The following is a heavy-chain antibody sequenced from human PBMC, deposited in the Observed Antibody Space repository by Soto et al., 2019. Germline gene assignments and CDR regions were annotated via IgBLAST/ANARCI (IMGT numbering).Heavy chain of an antibody. J-gene: IGHJ2*01. CDR3: SIPFRAVIVVPDAHAMHL. V-gene: IGHV1-69*02. CDR2: IIPILGIA. Sequence: QVQLVQSGAEVKKPGSSVKVSCKASGGTFSSYTISWVRQAPGQGLEWMGRIIPILGIANYAQKLQGRVTITADKPTSTVYMDLPTLRSYYTSVYYFSIPFRAVIVVPDAHAMHLW. CDR1: GGTFSSYT. D-gene: IGHD3-10*01.